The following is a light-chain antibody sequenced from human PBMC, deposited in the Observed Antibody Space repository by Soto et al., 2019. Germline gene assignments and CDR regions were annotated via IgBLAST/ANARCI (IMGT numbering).Light chain of an antibody. J-gene: IGKJ4*01. Sequence: DIQMTQFPSTLSANVGDRVIITCRASQSVSQWLAWYQQKPGKAPRLLIYDVSTLESGVPSRFRGSGSVTEFTLAISSLQPEDSATADCQQYANYRLNFGGGTKVGI. V-gene: IGKV1-5*01. CDR2: DVS. CDR3: QQYANYRLN. CDR1: QSVSQW.